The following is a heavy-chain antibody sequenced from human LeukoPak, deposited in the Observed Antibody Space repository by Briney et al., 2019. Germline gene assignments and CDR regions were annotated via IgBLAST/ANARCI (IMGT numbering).Heavy chain of an antibody. Sequence: SETLSLTCTVSGGSISNSYWSWIRQPPGKGLEWIGYIYYSGSTNYNPSLKSRVTISVDTSKNQFSLYLSSVTAADTAVYYCARDIREVGESHYFDYWGQGTLVTVTS. D-gene: IGHD1-26*01. V-gene: IGHV4-59*01. J-gene: IGHJ4*02. CDR1: GGSISNSY. CDR3: ARDIREVGESHYFDY. CDR2: IYYSGST.